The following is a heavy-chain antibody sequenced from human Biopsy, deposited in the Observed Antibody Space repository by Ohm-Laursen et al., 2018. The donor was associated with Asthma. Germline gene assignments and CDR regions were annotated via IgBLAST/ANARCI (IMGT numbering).Heavy chain of an antibody. CDR3: ARAAITGIRGWFDP. Sequence: GTLSLTCTVYGGYLTGHYWNWIRQPPGKGLEGIGEIDQSGYTNYNPSLKSRVTISADTSKNQFHLNLSSVTAADTAVYFCARAAITGIRGWFDPWGQGTQVTVSS. D-gene: IGHD1-20*01. V-gene: IGHV4-34*01. CDR1: GGYLTGHY. CDR2: IDQSGYT. J-gene: IGHJ5*02.